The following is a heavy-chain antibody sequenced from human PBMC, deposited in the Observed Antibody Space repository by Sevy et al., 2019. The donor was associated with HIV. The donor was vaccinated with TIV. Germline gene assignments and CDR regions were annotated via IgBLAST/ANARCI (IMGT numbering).Heavy chain of an antibody. CDR3: ARGRECSGGAYYIDQ. V-gene: IGHV3-7*01. CDR2: IKHDGSIR. J-gene: IGHJ4*02. D-gene: IGHD6-19*01. Sequence: GGSLRLSCTDSGSTFSTYWMTWVRQTPERGLEWVANIKHDGSIRYYVDSVRGRFTISRDNAKNSLHLQMNSLGAEDTAHYYAARGRECSGGAYYIDQWGQGTLVTVSS. CDR1: GSTFSTYW.